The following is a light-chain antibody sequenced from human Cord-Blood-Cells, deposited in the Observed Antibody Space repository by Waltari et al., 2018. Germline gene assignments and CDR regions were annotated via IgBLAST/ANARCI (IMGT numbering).Light chain of an antibody. CDR3: QQYNNWPLT. Sequence: EIVMTQSPATLSVSPGESAAVSCRASRSVSSNLSWYQQKPGQAPRLLIYSSSTRATVMPARFSGSGSGTEFNLTISSLQSEDFAFYYCQQYNNWPLTFGGGTKVEIK. CDR1: RSVSSN. V-gene: IGKV3-15*01. CDR2: SSS. J-gene: IGKJ4*01.